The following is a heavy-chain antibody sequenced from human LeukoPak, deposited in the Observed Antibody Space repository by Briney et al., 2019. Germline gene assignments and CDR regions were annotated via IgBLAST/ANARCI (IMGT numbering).Heavy chain of an antibody. CDR3: ARDRKDIVVVPAAIWFDP. CDR1: GGSISSYY. D-gene: IGHD2-2*02. Sequence: NPSETLSLTCTVSGGSISSYYWSWIRQPAGKGLEWIGRIYTSGSTNYNPSLKSRVTMSVDTSKNQFSLKLSSVTAADTAVYYCARDRKDIVVVPAAIWFDPWGQGTLVAVSS. J-gene: IGHJ5*02. V-gene: IGHV4-4*07. CDR2: IYTSGST.